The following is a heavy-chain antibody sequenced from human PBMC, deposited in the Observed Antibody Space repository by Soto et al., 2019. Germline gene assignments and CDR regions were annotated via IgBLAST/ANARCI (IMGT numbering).Heavy chain of an antibody. CDR1: GYTFTGYY. V-gene: IGHV1-2*04. CDR3: ARGTDVDIVATIQNWFDP. CDR2: INPNSGGT. D-gene: IGHD5-12*01. Sequence: ASVKVSCKASGYTFTGYYMHWVRQAPGQGLEWMGWINPNSGGTNYAQKFQGWVTMTRDTSISTAYMELSRLRSDDTAVYYCARGTDVDIVATIQNWFDPWGQGTLVTV. J-gene: IGHJ5*02.